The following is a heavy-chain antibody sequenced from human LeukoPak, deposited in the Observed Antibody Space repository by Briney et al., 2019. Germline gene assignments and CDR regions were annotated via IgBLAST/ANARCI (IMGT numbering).Heavy chain of an antibody. Sequence: GGSLRLSCAASGFTFSSYWMSWVRQAPGKGLEWVANIKEDGSGIYYVDSVEGRFTISRDNAKKSLYLQMNSLKTEDTAVYYCTTVGYSYGYDYWGQGTLVTVSS. CDR1: GFTFSSYW. D-gene: IGHD5-18*01. CDR2: IKEDGSGI. J-gene: IGHJ4*02. CDR3: TTVGYSYGYDY. V-gene: IGHV3-7*03.